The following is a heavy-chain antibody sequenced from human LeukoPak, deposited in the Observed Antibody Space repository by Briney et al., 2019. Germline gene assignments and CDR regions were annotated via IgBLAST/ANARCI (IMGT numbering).Heavy chain of an antibody. J-gene: IGHJ6*03. CDR3: ARGARGQLASYYYYYMDV. Sequence: TSETLSLTCAVYGGSFSGYYWSWIRQPPGKGLEWIGEINHSGSTNYNPSLKSQVTISVDTSKNQFSLKLSSVTAADTAVYYCARGARGQLASYYYYYMDVWGKGTTVTVSS. V-gene: IGHV4-34*01. CDR2: INHSGST. D-gene: IGHD1-1*01. CDR1: GGSFSGYY.